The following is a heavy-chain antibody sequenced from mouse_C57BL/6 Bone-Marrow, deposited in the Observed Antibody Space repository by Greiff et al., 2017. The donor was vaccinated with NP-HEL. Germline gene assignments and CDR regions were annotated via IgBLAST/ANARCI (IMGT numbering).Heavy chain of an antibody. J-gene: IGHJ3*01. CDR2: ISSGGSYT. Sequence: EVHLVESGGDLVKPGGSLKLSCAASGFTFSSYGMSWVRQTPDKRLEWVATISSGGSYTYYPDSVKGRFTISRDNAKNTLYLQMSSLKSEDTAMYYCARHGLLRSFAYWGQGTLVTVSA. CDR3: ARHGLLRSFAY. D-gene: IGHD1-1*01. CDR1: GFTFSSYG. V-gene: IGHV5-6*01.